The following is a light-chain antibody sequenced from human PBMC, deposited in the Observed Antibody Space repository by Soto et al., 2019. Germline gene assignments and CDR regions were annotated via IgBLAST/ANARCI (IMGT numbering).Light chain of an antibody. V-gene: IGLV7-46*01. CDR1: TGGVTSGHY. J-gene: IGLJ2*01. Sequence: QAVVTQEPSLTVSPGGTVTLTCGSSTGGVTSGHYPYWFQQKPGQAPRTLIYDTSKKHSWTPARFSGSLLGGKAALTLSGAQPEDEADYYCFLSYSGARPVVFGGGTKVTVL. CDR2: DTS. CDR3: FLSYSGARPVV.